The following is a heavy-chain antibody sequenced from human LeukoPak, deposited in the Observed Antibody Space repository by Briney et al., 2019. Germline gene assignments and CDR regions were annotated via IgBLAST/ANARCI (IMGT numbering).Heavy chain of an antibody. D-gene: IGHD2-15*01. V-gene: IGHV1-2*02. Sequence: ASVKVSCKASGYTFTGYYMHWVRQAPGQGLEWMGWINPNSGDTKYAQKFQGRVTMTRDTSISTAYMELSRLRSDDTAVYYCVRGDCSGVSCYLPEYFRHWGQGTLVTVSS. CDR1: GYTFTGYY. CDR2: INPNSGDT. CDR3: VRGDCSGVSCYLPEYFRH. J-gene: IGHJ1*01.